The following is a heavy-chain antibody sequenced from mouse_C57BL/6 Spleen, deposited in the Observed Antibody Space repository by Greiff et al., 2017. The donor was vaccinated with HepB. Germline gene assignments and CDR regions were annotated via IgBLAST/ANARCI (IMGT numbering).Heavy chain of an antibody. J-gene: IGHJ2*01. CDR3: AREGGTGPDY. V-gene: IGHV3-6*01. Sequence: VQLQQSGPGLVKPSQSLSLTCSVTGYSITSGYYWNWIRQFPGNKLEWMGYISYDGSNNYNPSLKNRISITRDTSKNQFFLKLNSVTTEDTATYYCAREGGTGPDYWGQGTTLTVSS. CDR1: GYSITSGYY. CDR2: ISYDGSN. D-gene: IGHD4-1*01.